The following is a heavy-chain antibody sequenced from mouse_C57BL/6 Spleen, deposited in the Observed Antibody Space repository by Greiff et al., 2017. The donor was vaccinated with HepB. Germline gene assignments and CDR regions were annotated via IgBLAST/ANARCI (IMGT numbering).Heavy chain of an antibody. V-gene: IGHV5-4*03. CDR3: ARAGLRPYFDY. J-gene: IGHJ2*01. CDR1: GFTFSSYA. CDR2: ISDGGSYT. Sequence: EVKVVESGGGLVKPGGSLKLSCAASGFTFSSYAMSWVRQTPEKRLEWVATISDGGSYTYYPDNVKGRFTISRDNAKNNLYLQMSHLKSEDTAMYYCARAGLRPYFDYWGQGTTLTVSS. D-gene: IGHD1-2*01.